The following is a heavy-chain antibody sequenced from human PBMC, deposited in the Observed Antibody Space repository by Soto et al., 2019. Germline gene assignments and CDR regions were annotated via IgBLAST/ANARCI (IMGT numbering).Heavy chain of an antibody. V-gene: IGHV3-15*07. J-gene: IGHJ5*02. CDR3: TTVKYMVATSGLVWFDP. CDR2: IKSKTNGGTT. CDR1: GFTFSKAW. D-gene: IGHD5-12*01. Sequence: GGSLRLSCAASGFTFSKAWINWVRQAPGKGLEWVGRIKSKTNGGTTDYAAPVKDRFTISRDDSKNTLYLQMNSLKTEDTAVYYCTTVKYMVATSGLVWFDPWGQGTLVTVSS.